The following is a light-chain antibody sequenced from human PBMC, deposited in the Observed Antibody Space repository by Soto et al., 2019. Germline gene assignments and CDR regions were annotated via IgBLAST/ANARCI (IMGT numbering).Light chain of an antibody. CDR1: QSLVHSDGNTY. V-gene: IGKV2-24*01. CDR3: MQNTQFPQIT. CDR2: KIS. Sequence: DIVMTQTPLSSPVTLGQPASISCRSSQSLVHSDGNTYLNWLQQRPGQPPRLLIYKISNRVSGVPDRFSGRGAGTDFTLKISRVEAEDVGVYYCMQNTQFPQITFGQGTRLEIK. J-gene: IGKJ5*01.